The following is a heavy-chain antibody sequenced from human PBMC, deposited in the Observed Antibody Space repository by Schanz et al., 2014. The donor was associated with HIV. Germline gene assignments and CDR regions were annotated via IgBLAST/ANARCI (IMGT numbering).Heavy chain of an antibody. CDR3: ARVIGGSGSYWPFDY. Sequence: QVQLVQSGPEVKKPGASVKVSCKASGGTFSIYAISWVRQAPGRGLEWMGGFIPMLGIPNYTQDFQGRVTLTADKSTNTVYMELRSLRSDDTAVYYCARVIGGSGSYWPFDYWGPGALVTVSS. CDR2: FIPMLGIP. J-gene: IGHJ4*02. V-gene: IGHV1-69*10. D-gene: IGHD3-10*01. CDR1: GGTFSIYA.